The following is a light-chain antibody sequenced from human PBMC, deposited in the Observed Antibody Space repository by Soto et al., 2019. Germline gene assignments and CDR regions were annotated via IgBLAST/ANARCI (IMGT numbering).Light chain of an antibody. J-gene: IGKJ4*01. V-gene: IGKV1-39*01. CDR1: QTIISY. CDR3: QQSYSAPLVT. CDR2: TAS. Sequence: DIQMTQSPPSLSASVGDRVTITCRASQTIISYLNWYQQKPGKAPKLLIYTASSLQSGVPSRFSGSGSGTEFTLTISSLQPEDFAAYYCQQSYSAPLVTFGGGTKVEIK.